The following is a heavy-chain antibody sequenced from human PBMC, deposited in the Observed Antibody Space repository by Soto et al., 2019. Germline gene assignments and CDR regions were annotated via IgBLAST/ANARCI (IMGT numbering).Heavy chain of an antibody. Sequence: ASVKVSCKASGYTFTIYGISWVRQAPGQGLEWMGWISAYNGNTNYAQKLQGRVTMTTDTSTSTAYMELRSLRSDDTAVYYCARYITIFGVVTDNWFDPWGQGTLVTVSS. J-gene: IGHJ5*02. CDR1: GYTFTIYG. D-gene: IGHD3-3*01. V-gene: IGHV1-18*01. CDR3: ARYITIFGVVTDNWFDP. CDR2: ISAYNGNT.